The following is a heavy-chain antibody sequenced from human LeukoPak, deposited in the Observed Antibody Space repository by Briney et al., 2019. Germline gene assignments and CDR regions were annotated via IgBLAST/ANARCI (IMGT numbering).Heavy chain of an antibody. CDR3: AKDGAYSSGWYEGTDY. D-gene: IGHD6-19*01. V-gene: IGHV3-23*01. CDR1: GFTFSSYA. CDR2: ISGSGGST. Sequence: PGGPLRLSCAASGFTFSSYAMSWVRQAPGKGLEWVSAISGSGGSTYYADSVKGRFTISRDNSKNTLYLQMNGLRAEDTAVYYCAKDGAYSSGWYEGTDYWGQGTLVTVSS. J-gene: IGHJ4*02.